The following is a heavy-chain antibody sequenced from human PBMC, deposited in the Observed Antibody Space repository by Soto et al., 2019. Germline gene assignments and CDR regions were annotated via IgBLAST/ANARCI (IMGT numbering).Heavy chain of an antibody. CDR2: ISGSGGST. V-gene: IGHV3-23*01. D-gene: IGHD6-13*01. J-gene: IGHJ3*02. CDR1: GFTFSSYA. Sequence: GGSLRLSCAASGFTFSSYAMSWVRQAPGKGLEWVSAISGSGGSTYYADSVKGRFTISRDNSKNTLYLQMNSLRAEDTAVYYCAKTHGSKLSRIAAVTGAFDIWGQGTMVTVSS. CDR3: AKTHGSKLSRIAAVTGAFDI.